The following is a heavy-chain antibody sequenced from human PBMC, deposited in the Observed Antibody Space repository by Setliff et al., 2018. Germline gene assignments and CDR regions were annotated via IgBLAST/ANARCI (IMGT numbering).Heavy chain of an antibody. Sequence: LSLTCTVSGGSISTYYVSWIRQTPVKGLEWIGYVYYSGTTNYNPLFKSRVTISVDRPKNQFSLKLSSVTAADTGVYYCARDSALHSYHYDSSGYLDYWGQGALVTVSS. CDR2: VYYSGTT. V-gene: IGHV4-59*01. CDR1: GGSISTYY. J-gene: IGHJ4*02. CDR3: ARDSALHSYHYDSSGYLDY. D-gene: IGHD3-22*01.